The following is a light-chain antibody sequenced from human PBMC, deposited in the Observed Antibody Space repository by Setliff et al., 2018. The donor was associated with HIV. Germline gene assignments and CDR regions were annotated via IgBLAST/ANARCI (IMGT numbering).Light chain of an antibody. CDR3: ETWDDTLNGYV. V-gene: IGLV1-44*01. J-gene: IGLJ1*01. CDR1: SLIIGSNT. CDR2: RTD. Sequence: SLIIGSNTVNWYRQLPGTAPRILIYRTDQRPSGVPARFSGSKSGTSASLAISGLQSEDEADYYCETWDDTLNGYVFGTGTKVTVL.